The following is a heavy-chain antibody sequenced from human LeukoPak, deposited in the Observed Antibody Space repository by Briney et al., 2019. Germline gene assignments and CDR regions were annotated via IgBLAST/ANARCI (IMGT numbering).Heavy chain of an antibody. J-gene: IGHJ6*04. Sequence: GRSLRLSCAASGFIFSSYGMHWVRQAPGKGLEWVSYISSSGSTIYYADSVKGRFTISRDNAKNSLYLQMNSLRAEDTAVYYCAELGITMIGGVWGKGTTVTISS. D-gene: IGHD3-10*02. CDR3: AELGITMIGGV. CDR2: ISSSGSTI. V-gene: IGHV3-48*04. CDR1: GFIFSSYG.